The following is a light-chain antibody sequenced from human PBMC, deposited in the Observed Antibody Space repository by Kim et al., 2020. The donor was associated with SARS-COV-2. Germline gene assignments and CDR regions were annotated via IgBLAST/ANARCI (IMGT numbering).Light chain of an antibody. V-gene: IGKV1-27*01. CDR1: QGISNY. CDR2: AES. J-gene: IGKJ1*01. Sequence: EVNRVTITCRASQGISNYLAWYQEKPGKVPKLLIYAESTLQSRVPFRFSGIGTGTDFTLTSSSLEPEDGATYYCQEYNSSPWTFGQGNKADIK. CDR3: QEYNSSPWT.